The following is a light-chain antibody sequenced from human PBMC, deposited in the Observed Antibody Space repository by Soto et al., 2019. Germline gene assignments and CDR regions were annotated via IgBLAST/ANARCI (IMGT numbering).Light chain of an antibody. CDR3: QQYNSYGT. V-gene: IGKV1-5*01. Sequence: DIHVTQSRSTLSASVGDRVTITCRASQSTSDWLAWYQQKPGRAPKLLIYDASNLKSGIPSRFSGSGSGTEFTLTINSLQPDDFATYYCQQYNSYGTFGQGTKVDIK. J-gene: IGKJ1*01. CDR2: DAS. CDR1: QSTSDW.